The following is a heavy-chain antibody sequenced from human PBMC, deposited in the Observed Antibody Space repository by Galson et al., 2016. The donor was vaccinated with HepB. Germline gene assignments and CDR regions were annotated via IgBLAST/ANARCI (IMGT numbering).Heavy chain of an antibody. CDR2: ITHSGRA. V-gene: IGHV4-4*02. Sequence: SETLSLTCAVSGGSTSSSTWWTWIRQSPGKRLEWIGEITHSGRANYNPSLKSRVSMSVDKSQNQVSLSLSSVTAADTAVDYCARKASSGYYWSGLDTWGQGTLVIVSS. CDR1: GGSTSSSTW. D-gene: IGHD3-22*01. CDR3: ARKASSGYYWSGLDT. J-gene: IGHJ5*02.